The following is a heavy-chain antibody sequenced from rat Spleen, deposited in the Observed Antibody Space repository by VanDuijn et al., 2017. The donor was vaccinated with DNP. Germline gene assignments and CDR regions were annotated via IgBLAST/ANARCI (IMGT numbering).Heavy chain of an antibody. J-gene: IGHJ2*01. V-gene: IGHV4-2*01. Sequence: EVKLVESGGGLVQPGRSLKLSCAASGFNFNDYWMGWVRQAPGKGLEWIGEINQDSNSINYAPSLKDKFTISRDHAQNTLYLQMSRLGSEDTAFYYCVRGPNFGSGPDFFDYWGQGVMVTVSS. CDR3: VRGPNFGSGPDFFDY. D-gene: IGHD4-3*01. CDR2: INQDSNSI. CDR1: GFNFNDYW.